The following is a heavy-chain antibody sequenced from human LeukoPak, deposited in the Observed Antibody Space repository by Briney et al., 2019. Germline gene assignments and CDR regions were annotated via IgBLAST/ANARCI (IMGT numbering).Heavy chain of an antibody. Sequence: KSSETLSLTCAVYGGSLSGYYWSWIRQAPGKGLEWIGEINHSGSTNYNPSLKSRVTMSVDTSKNQFSLKLSSVTAADTAVYYCARVSAANWFDPWGQGTRVTVSS. CDR2: INHSGST. CDR3: ARVSAANWFDP. CDR1: GGSLSGYY. V-gene: IGHV4-34*01. J-gene: IGHJ5*02. D-gene: IGHD3-3*01.